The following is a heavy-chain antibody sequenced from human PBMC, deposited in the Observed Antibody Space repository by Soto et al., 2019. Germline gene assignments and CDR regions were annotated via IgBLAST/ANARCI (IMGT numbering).Heavy chain of an antibody. CDR1: GFSLSTTGEG. CDR2: VHWNDDT. D-gene: IGHD3-3*01. CDR3: AHRRLGDTSHDYNGLDV. Sequence: QITLKEAGPTLVKPTQTLTLTCTFSGFSLSTTGEGVFWIRQPPGKAPEWLALVHWNDDTRYSPSLRPRLTIRKDTSRNQVVLSLTNLDPVDTGTYSCAHRRLGDTSHDYNGLDVWGQGTTVIVSS. J-gene: IGHJ6*02. V-gene: IGHV2-5*01.